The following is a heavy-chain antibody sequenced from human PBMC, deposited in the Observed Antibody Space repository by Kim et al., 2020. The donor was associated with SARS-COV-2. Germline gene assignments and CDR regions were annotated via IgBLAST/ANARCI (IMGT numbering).Heavy chain of an antibody. J-gene: IGHJ4*02. CDR3: ASDRGIAATFDY. D-gene: IGHD6-25*01. V-gene: IGHV4-31*02. Sequence: YYNPSLKSRVTISVDTSKNLFSLKLSSGTAADTAVYYCASDRGIAATFDYWGQGTLVTVSS.